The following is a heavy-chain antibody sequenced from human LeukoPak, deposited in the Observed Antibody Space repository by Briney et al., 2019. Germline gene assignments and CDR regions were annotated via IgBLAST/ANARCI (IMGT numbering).Heavy chain of an antibody. J-gene: IGHJ4*02. CDR2: IYHSGST. Sequence: PSETLSLTCAVSGYSISSGYYWGWIRQPPGKGLEWIGSIYHSGSTYYNPSLKSRVTISVDTSKNQFSLKLSSVTAADTAVYYCARHNSYFDYWGQGTLVTVSS. CDR3: ARHNSYFDY. V-gene: IGHV4-38-2*01. D-gene: IGHD5-24*01. CDR1: GYSISSGYY.